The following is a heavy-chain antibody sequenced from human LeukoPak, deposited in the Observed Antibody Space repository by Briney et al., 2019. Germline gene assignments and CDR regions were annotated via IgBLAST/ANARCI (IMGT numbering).Heavy chain of an antibody. Sequence: GGSLRLSCAASGFTFSSYSMNWVRQAPGKGLEWVSSISSSSAYIYYADSVKGRFTISRDDAKNSLYLQVNSLRAEDTAVYYCARIAAPDPHFDYWGQGTLVTVSS. D-gene: IGHD6-13*01. CDR2: ISSSSAYI. CDR1: GFTFSSYS. CDR3: ARIAAPDPHFDY. V-gene: IGHV3-21*01. J-gene: IGHJ4*02.